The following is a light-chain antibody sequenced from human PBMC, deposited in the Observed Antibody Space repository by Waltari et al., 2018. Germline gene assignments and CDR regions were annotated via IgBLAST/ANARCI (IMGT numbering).Light chain of an antibody. CDR2: GAS. CDR1: QSVSSN. Sequence: EIVMTQSPATLSVSPGERATLSCRASQSVSSNLAWYQQKPGQAPRPLIYGASTRATGIPARFSGSGSGTEFTLTISSLQSEDFAVYYCQQYNNWPSFGHGTKLEIK. J-gene: IGKJ2*01. CDR3: QQYNNWPS. V-gene: IGKV3-15*01.